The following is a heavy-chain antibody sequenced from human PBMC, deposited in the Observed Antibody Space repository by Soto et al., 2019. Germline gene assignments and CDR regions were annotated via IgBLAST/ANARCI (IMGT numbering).Heavy chain of an antibody. Sequence: QVQLQESGPGLVKPSQTLSLTCAVSGGSISSGGYYWSWIRQHTGKGLEWIGYIYYSGSTYSNPTVKIRVTISVDTSKNQFSLKLGSVTAAYTAVYDCSESDITIVRGVAFDIWGQGTMVTVSS. J-gene: IGHJ3*02. CDR2: IYYSGST. V-gene: IGHV4-31*11. CDR3: SESDITIVRGVAFDI. D-gene: IGHD3-10*01. CDR1: GGSISSGGYY.